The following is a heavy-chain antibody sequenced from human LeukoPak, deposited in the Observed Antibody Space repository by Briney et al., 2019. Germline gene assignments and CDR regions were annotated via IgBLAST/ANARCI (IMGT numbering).Heavy chain of an antibody. D-gene: IGHD6-19*01. J-gene: IGHJ4*02. CDR3: ARGTFIAVAGTQLFDY. CDR1: GGSISSHY. V-gene: IGHV4-59*11. CDR2: IYYSGST. Sequence: SETLSLTCTVSGGSISSHYWSWIRQPPGKGLEWIGYIYYSGSTNYNPSLKSRVTISVDTSKNQFSLKLSSVTAADTAVYYCARGTFIAVAGTQLFDYWGQGTLFTVSS.